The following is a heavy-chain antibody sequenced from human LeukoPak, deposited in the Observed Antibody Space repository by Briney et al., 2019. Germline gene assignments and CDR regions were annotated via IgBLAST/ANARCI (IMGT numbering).Heavy chain of an antibody. CDR1: GFTFDDYA. V-gene: IGHV3-9*01. CDR2: ISWNSGSI. CDR3: ARDFGQWQLNGGYYFDY. D-gene: IGHD6-19*01. Sequence: GGSLRLSCTASGFTFDDYAMHWVRQAPGKGLEWVSGISWNSGSIGYADSVKGRFTISRDNAKNSLYLQMNSLRAEDTAVYYCARDFGQWQLNGGYYFDYWGQGTLVTASS. J-gene: IGHJ4*02.